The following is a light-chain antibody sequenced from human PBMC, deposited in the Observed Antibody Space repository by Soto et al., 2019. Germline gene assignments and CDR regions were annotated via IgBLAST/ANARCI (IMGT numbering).Light chain of an antibody. CDR2: DAS. Sequence: EIVLTQSPVTLSLSPGERATLSCRSSQSVSTYLAWYQQKPGQPPRLLINDASNRATGIPARFSGSGSGTDFTLTISGLEPEDFAVYYCQQRSNWPRLFTFGPGTKVDVK. J-gene: IGKJ3*01. V-gene: IGKV3-11*01. CDR3: QQRSNWPRLFT. CDR1: QSVSTY.